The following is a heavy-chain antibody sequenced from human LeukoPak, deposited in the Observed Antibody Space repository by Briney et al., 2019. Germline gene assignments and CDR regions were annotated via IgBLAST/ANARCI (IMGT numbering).Heavy chain of an antibody. Sequence: PSETLSLTCTVSGVSVSSYYWSWIRQPPGKGLEWIGYIYYSGSTNYNPSLKSRVTISVDTSKNQFSLKLSSVTAADTAVYYCARHRVGMDVWGQGTTVTVSS. J-gene: IGHJ6*02. CDR1: GVSVSSYY. CDR3: ARHRVGMDV. CDR2: IYYSGST. V-gene: IGHV4-59*08.